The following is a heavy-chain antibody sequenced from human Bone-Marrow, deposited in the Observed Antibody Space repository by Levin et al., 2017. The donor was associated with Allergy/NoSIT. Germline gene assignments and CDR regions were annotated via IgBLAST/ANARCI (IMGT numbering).Heavy chain of an antibody. CDR2: IYYSGST. D-gene: IGHD1-26*01. Sequence: SETLSLTCTVSGGSVSSGSYYWSWIRQPPGKGLEWIGYIYYSGSTNYNPSLKSRVTISVDTSKNQFSLKLSSVTAADTAVYYCASREPSGYYGMDVWGQGTTVTVSS. J-gene: IGHJ6*02. V-gene: IGHV4-61*01. CDR3: ASREPSGYYGMDV. CDR1: GGSVSSGSYY.